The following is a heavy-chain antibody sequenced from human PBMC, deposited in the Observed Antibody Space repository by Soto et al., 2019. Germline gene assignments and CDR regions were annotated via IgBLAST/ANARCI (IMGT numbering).Heavy chain of an antibody. D-gene: IGHD4-17*01. Sequence: PPETLSLTCPLSGYSVISGIYYSSWIRQPPGKGLEWIGYIYYSGSTNYNPSLKSRVTISVDTSKNQFSLKLSSVTAADTAVYYCARVGDYRRYFDYWGQGTRVTVSA. CDR3: ARVGDYRRYFDY. J-gene: IGHJ4*02. V-gene: IGHV4-61*01. CDR1: GYSVISGIYY. CDR2: IYYSGST.